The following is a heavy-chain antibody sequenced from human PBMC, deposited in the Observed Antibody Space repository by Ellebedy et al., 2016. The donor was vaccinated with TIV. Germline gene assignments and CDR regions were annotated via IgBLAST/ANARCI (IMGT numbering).Heavy chain of an antibody. CDR1: GGSIDSRRHS. J-gene: IGHJ4*02. CDR2: IYFIGHT. V-gene: IGHV4-39*07. CDR3: AGGVAVATFDY. Sequence: SETLSLTCTVSGGSIDSRRHSWGWIRQSPGKGLEWIGSIYFIGHTYYNPSLKSRITMSLDTSKNRFSLRLSSVTAADTAVYYCAGGVAVATFDYWGQGTLVTVSS. D-gene: IGHD5-24*01.